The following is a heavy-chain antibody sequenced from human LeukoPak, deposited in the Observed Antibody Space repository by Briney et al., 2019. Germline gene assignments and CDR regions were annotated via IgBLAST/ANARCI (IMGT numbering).Heavy chain of an antibody. CDR1: GYSISSGYY. CDR3: ARHARPDYDFRSGLDY. D-gene: IGHD3-3*01. CDR2: IYHSGST. Sequence: SETLSLTCAVSGYSISSGYYWGWIRQPPGKGLEWIGSIYHSGSTYYNPSLKSRVTISVDTSKNQFSLKLSSVTAADTAVYYCARHARPDYDFRSGLDYWGQGTLVTVSS. V-gene: IGHV4-38-2*01. J-gene: IGHJ4*02.